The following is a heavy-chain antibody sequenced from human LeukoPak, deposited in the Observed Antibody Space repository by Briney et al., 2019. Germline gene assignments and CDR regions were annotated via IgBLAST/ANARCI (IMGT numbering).Heavy chain of an antibody. V-gene: IGHV1-8*01. D-gene: IGHD4-23*01. Sequence: GASVKVSCKASGYTFTSYDINWVRQDTGQGLEWMGWMNPNSGNTGYAQKFQGRVTMTRNTSISTAYMELSSLRSEDTAVYHCARTIYGGNEAFDIWGQGTMVTVSS. CDR2: MNPNSGNT. CDR3: ARTIYGGNEAFDI. CDR1: GYTFTSYD. J-gene: IGHJ3*02.